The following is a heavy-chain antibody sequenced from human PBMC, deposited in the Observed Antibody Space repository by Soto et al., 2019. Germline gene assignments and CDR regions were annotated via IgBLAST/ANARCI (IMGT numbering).Heavy chain of an antibody. Sequence: GASVKVSCKASGGTFSTYGMNWVRQAPGQGLEWMGWISAYNGNTNYAQKLQGRVTMTTDTSTSTAYMELRSLRSDDTAVYYCARGQNIVVVTDSAEYFQHWGQGTLVTVSS. CDR2: ISAYNGNT. CDR3: ARGQNIVVVTDSAEYFQH. V-gene: IGHV1-18*01. J-gene: IGHJ1*01. D-gene: IGHD3-22*01. CDR1: GGTFSTYG.